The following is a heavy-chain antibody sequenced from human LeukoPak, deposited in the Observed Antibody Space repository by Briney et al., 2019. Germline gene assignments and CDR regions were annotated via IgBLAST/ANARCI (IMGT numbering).Heavy chain of an antibody. V-gene: IGHV1-24*01. J-gene: IGHJ4*02. CDR2: FDPEDGET. CDR3: AAIPDRFVDTAGGFDY. Sequence: GASVKVSCKVSGYTLTELSMHWARQAPGKGLEWMGGFDPEDGETIHAQKFQGRVTMTEDTSTDTAYMELSSLRSEDTAVYYCAAIPDRFVDTAGGFDYWGQGTLVTVSS. D-gene: IGHD5-18*01. CDR1: GYTLTELS.